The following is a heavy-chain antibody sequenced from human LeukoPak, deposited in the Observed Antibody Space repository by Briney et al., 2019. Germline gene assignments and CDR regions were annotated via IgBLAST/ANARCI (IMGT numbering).Heavy chain of an antibody. D-gene: IGHD2-2*01. CDR2: ITSSSGYL. V-gene: IGHV3-21*01. CDR1: GFTISSYD. J-gene: IGHJ4*02. Sequence: GGSLRLSCAASGFTISSYDMNWVRQAPGKGLEWVSSITSSSGYLYYADSVRGRFTISRDNSRNSLALQMDSLRAEDTAVYYCASCSNTNCPRLWGQGTLVTVSS. CDR3: ASCSNTNCPRL.